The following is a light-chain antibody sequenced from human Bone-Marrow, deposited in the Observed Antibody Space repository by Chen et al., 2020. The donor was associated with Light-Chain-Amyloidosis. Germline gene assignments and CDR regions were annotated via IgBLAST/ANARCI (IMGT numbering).Light chain of an antibody. Sequence: SYELTQPRSVSVSLGQTASITCSGDRLGHRYAYWYRQKPGQSPVLVIYQDEKRPSGIPERFSGSNSGSAATLTISGTQAVDEADYYCQAWDNSAAVFGGGTKLTVL. CDR1: RLGHRY. CDR2: QDE. CDR3: QAWDNSAAV. V-gene: IGLV3-1*01. J-gene: IGLJ2*01.